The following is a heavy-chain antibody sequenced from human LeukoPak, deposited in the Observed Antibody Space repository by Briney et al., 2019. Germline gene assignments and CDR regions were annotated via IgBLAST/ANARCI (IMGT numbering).Heavy chain of an antibody. Sequence: SETLSLTCTVSGGSISSYYWSWIRPPPGKGLEWIGYIYHSGTTNYNPSLKSRVTISVDTSKSQFSLKLSSVTAADTAVYYCACGYTFDYWGQGTLVTVSS. CDR1: GGSISSYY. CDR2: IYHSGTT. D-gene: IGHD5-12*01. V-gene: IGHV4-59*12. CDR3: ACGYTFDY. J-gene: IGHJ4*02.